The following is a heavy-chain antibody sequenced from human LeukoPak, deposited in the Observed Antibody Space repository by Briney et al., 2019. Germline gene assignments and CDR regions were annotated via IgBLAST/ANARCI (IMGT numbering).Heavy chain of an antibody. Sequence: SETLSLTCTVSGGSISSGGYYWSWIRQHPGKGLEWIGYIYYSGSTYYNPSLKSRVTISVDTSKNQFSLKLSSVTAADTAVYYCARDPDDSSGYTNYGMDVWGQGTTVTVSS. CDR3: ARDPDDSSGYTNYGMDV. V-gene: IGHV4-31*03. CDR1: GGSISSGGYY. CDR2: IYYSGST. J-gene: IGHJ6*02. D-gene: IGHD3-22*01.